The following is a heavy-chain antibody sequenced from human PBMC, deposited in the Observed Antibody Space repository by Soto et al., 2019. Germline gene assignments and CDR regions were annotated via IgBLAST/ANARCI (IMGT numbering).Heavy chain of an antibody. D-gene: IGHD1-7*01. CDR2: ISAYNGNT. Sequence: ASVKVSCKASGYTFTSYGISWVRQAPGQGLEWMGWISAYNGNTNYAQKLQGRVTMTTDTSKNQFSLQLNSVTPEDTAVYYCARVGTGTREVYYGMDVWGQGTTVTVSS. J-gene: IGHJ6*02. CDR3: ARVGTGTREVYYGMDV. V-gene: IGHV1-18*01. CDR1: GYTFTSYG.